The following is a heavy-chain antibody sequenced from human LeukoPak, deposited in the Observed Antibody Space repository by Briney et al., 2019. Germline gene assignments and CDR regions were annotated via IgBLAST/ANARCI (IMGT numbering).Heavy chain of an antibody. V-gene: IGHV1-2*02. J-gene: IGHJ4*02. CDR2: LDPNSGGT. CDR1: GNTFSGHY. Sequence: ASVKVSCKASGNTFSGHYMHWVRQAPGQGLEWMGWLDPNSGGTNYAQQFQGRVSMTRDTSISTDYMEVSRLRSDDTAVYYCARTAGYSYLACWGQGTLVTVSS. D-gene: IGHD5-18*01. CDR3: ARTAGYSYLAC.